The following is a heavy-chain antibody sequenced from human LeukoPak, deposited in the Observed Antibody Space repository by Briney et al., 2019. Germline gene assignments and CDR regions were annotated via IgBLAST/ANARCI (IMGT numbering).Heavy chain of an antibody. CDR3: ARLIRPYFDY. V-gene: IGHV3-7*05. CDR1: GFTFSIYW. J-gene: IGHJ4*02. CDR2: IKQDGSEK. Sequence: GGSLRLSCVASGFTFSIYWMSWVRQAPGKGLEWVASIKQDGSEKYYVYSVKCRFTISRDNAKNSLYLQMNSLRAEDTAVYYCARLIRPYFDYWGQGTLVTVSS.